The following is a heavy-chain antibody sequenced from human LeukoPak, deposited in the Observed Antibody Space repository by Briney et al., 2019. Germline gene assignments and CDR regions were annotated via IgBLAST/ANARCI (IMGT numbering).Heavy chain of an antibody. V-gene: IGHV3-21*01. CDR3: AGDYEGNLAFDI. Sequence: PGRSLRLSCAASGFTFRSFVMHWVRQAPGKGLEWVSSISSSTYIYYADSLEGRFNISRDNVRNSLYLQMNSLRAEDTAVYYCAGDYEGNLAFDIWGQGTMVTVSS. J-gene: IGHJ3*02. D-gene: IGHD4-23*01. CDR1: GFTFRSFV. CDR2: ISSSTYI.